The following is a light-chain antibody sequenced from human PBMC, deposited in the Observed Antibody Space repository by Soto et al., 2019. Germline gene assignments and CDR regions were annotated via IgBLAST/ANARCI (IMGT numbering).Light chain of an antibody. CDR3: QQYGGSSWT. CDR1: QSVSSNY. J-gene: IGKJ1*01. V-gene: IGKV3-20*01. CDR2: SAS. Sequence: EIVLTQSPGTLSLSPGESATLSCRASQSVSSNYFSWYQQKPGQTPRLLIYSASSTATGIPDRFSGSGSGTDFTLTISRLEPEDFAVYYCQQYGGSSWTFGQGTKVEIK.